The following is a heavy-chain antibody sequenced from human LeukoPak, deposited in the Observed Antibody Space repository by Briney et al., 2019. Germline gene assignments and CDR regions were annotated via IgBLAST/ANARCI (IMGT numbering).Heavy chain of an antibody. CDR2: IYYSGNT. Sequence: SETLSLTCTVSGGSISSYYWSWIRQTPGKGLEWIGYIYYSGNTNYNPSLKSRVTISVDTSKNQFSLKLSSVTAADTAVYYCASLRERSYYARGFDYWGQGTLVTVSS. J-gene: IGHJ4*02. D-gene: IGHD1-26*01. CDR3: ASLRERSYYARGFDY. V-gene: IGHV4-59*08. CDR1: GGSISSYY.